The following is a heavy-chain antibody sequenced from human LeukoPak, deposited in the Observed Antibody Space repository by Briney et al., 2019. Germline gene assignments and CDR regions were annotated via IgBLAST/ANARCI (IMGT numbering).Heavy chain of an antibody. D-gene: IGHD6-13*01. CDR1: GFTFSNYW. Sequence: GGSLRLSCAASGFTFSNYWMSWVRQAPGKGLQWVANIKQDGSEKYYVDSLKGRFTISRDNAKNSLYLQMNSLRAEDTAVYYCAREISSWYRTEGRFDPWGQGTLVTVSS. V-gene: IGHV3-7*01. CDR3: AREISSWYRTEGRFDP. J-gene: IGHJ5*02. CDR2: IKQDGSEK.